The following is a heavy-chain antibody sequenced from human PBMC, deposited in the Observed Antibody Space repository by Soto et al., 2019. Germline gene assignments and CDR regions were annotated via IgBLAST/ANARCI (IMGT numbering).Heavy chain of an antibody. V-gene: IGHV3-7*01. J-gene: IGHJ3*02. CDR1: GFTFSSYW. CDR3: ARDPLTGTEGNDAFDI. D-gene: IGHD1-20*01. Sequence: PGGSLRLSCAASGFTFSSYWMSWVRQAPGKGLEWVANIKQDGSEKYYVDSVKGRFTISRDNAKNSLYLQMNSLRAEDTAVYYCARDPLTGTEGNDAFDIWGQGTMVTVS. CDR2: IKQDGSEK.